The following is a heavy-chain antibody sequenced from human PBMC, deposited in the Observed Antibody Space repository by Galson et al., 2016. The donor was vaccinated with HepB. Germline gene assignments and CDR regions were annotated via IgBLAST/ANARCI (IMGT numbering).Heavy chain of an antibody. CDR2: IDPSDSYT. V-gene: IGHV5-10-1*01. J-gene: IGHJ5*02. CDR1: GYTFTSYW. Sequence: QSGAEVKKPGESLRISCKVFGYTFTSYWISWVRQMPGKGLEWMGRIDPSDSYTNYSPSFQGHVTMSADKSISTAYLQWSRLKASDTGMYYRTKSRAIKFDPWGQGTLVTVSS. CDR3: TKSRAIKFDP. D-gene: IGHD2-2*01.